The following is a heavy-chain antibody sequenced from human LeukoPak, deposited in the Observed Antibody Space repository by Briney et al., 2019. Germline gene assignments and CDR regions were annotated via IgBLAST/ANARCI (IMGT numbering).Heavy chain of an antibody. Sequence: ASVKVSCKASGGTFISYTIISVRQSPGQGLEGMGRIIPILGIANYAQKLQGRVTITADKSTSTAYMEKSSLRSEDTAVYYCARSSYDSSGYYYYYYGMDVWGQGTTVTVSS. D-gene: IGHD3-22*01. CDR2: IIPILGIA. CDR1: GGTFISYT. CDR3: ARSSYDSSGYYYYYYGMDV. V-gene: IGHV1-69*02. J-gene: IGHJ6*02.